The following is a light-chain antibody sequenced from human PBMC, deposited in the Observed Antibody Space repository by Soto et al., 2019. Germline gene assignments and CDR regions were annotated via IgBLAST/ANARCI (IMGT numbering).Light chain of an antibody. CDR1: QSISIN. J-gene: IGKJ1*01. Sequence: EIVLTQSPGTLSVSPGDRVTLSCRASQSISINLAWYQQKPGQAPRLLTFGAGTRTTGVPVRFSGSGSGTEFTLTISSLQSEDSAVYFCQHYFKWPWTFGQGTKV. V-gene: IGKV3-15*01. CDR3: QHYFKWPWT. CDR2: GAG.